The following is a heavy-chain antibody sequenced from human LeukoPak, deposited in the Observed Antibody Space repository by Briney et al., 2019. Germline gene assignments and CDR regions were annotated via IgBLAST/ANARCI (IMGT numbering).Heavy chain of an antibody. Sequence: SETLSLICSVSGGSVSSSNYCWGWIRQPPGKGLEWIGSVYYSESGTTYYNPSLKSRLTMSVDTSKNQFSLRLSSVTAADTAVYYCARQPGGRYLEYWGQGTLVTVSS. D-gene: IGHD1-26*01. V-gene: IGHV4-39*01. CDR1: GGSVSSSNYC. CDR2: VYYSESGTT. CDR3: ARQPGGRYLEY. J-gene: IGHJ4*02.